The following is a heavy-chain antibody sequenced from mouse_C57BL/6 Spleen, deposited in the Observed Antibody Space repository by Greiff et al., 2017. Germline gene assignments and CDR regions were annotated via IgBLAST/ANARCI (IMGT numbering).Heavy chain of an antibody. CDR3: ARENSY. J-gene: IGHJ2*01. CDR1: GYPFPDYH. Sequence: VQPQQSGPELVKPGAFVKIFCKASGYPFPDYHMNWGKQSTGKSLEWIGVINPNYGTSSYNQKFKGKATLTVDQSSSTAYMQLNSLTSEDSAVYYCARENSYWGQGTTLTVSS. V-gene: IGHV1-39*01. CDR2: INPNYGTS.